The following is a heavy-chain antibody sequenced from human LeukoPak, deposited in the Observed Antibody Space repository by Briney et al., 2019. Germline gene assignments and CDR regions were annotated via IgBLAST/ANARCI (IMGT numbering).Heavy chain of an antibody. V-gene: IGHV3-21*01. CDR2: ITSSSSYI. J-gene: IGHJ4*02. CDR3: ARVYTYGSPTSYLEY. D-gene: IGHD3-10*01. Sequence: PGGSLRLSCAASGFTFNTYNMNWVRQAPGKGLEWVSSITSSSSYIYYADSLKGRFTISRDNARNSLFLQMNSLRAEDTAVYYCARVYTYGSPTSYLEYRGQGTVVTVSS. CDR1: GFTFNTYN.